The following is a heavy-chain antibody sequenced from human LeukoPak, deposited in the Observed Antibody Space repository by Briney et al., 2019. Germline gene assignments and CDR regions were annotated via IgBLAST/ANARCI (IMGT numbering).Heavy chain of an antibody. D-gene: IGHD6-6*01. V-gene: IGHV3-11*04. Sequence: GGSLRLSCAASGFTFSDYYMSWIRQAPGKGLEWVSYISSSGSMISDADSVKGRFTISMDNVKKSLYLQMNSLRAEDTAVYYCAGEGYSSSLFDYWGQGTLVTVSS. CDR2: ISSSGSMI. CDR1: GFTFSDYY. J-gene: IGHJ4*02. CDR3: AGEGYSSSLFDY.